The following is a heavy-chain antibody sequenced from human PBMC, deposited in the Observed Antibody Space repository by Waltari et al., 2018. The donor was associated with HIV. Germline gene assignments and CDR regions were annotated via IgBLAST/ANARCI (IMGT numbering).Heavy chain of an antibody. D-gene: IGHD2-21*02. V-gene: IGHV3-15*01. CDR3: TTGDIVVVTDY. CDR2: GKSETDGGTT. J-gene: IGHJ4*02. CDR1: GFTFTNAW. Sequence: EVQLVESGGGLVKPGGSLRLSCAASGFTFTNAWTSWVRQAPGKGLGGVGRGKSETDGGTTDYAATVKGRFTISRDDSKNTLYLQMNSLKTEDTAVYYCTTGDIVVVTDYWGQGTLVTVSS.